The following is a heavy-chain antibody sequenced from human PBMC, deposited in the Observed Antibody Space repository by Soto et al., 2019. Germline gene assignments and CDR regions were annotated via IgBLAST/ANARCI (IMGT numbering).Heavy chain of an antibody. CDR2: ISYGGSNK. J-gene: IGHJ4*02. CDR1: GFTFSSYG. D-gene: IGHD7-27*01. CDR3: AKDKWGSTDYFDY. Sequence: QVQLVESGGGVVQPGRSLRLSCAASGFTFSSYGMHWVRQAPGKGLEWVAVISYGGSNKYYADSVKGRLTISRDNSKNTLYLQMNSLRAEDTAVYYCAKDKWGSTDYFDYWGQGTLVTVSS. V-gene: IGHV3-30*18.